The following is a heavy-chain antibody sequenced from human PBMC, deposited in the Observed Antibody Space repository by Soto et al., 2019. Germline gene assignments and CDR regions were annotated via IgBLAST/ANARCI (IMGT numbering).Heavy chain of an antibody. CDR2: IYFSGGT. D-gene: IGHD1-1*01. CDR1: GGSMSSGGYY. J-gene: IGHJ4*02. Sequence: SETLSLTCTVYGGSMSSGGYYWSWIRQHPGKGLEWIGYIYFSGGTYYNPSLRSRVTISVDTSKNKFSLKLSSVTAADTAVYCAKSRLEQYFFDNWGQGTLVTVSS. CDR3: AKSRLEQYFFDN. V-gene: IGHV4-31*02.